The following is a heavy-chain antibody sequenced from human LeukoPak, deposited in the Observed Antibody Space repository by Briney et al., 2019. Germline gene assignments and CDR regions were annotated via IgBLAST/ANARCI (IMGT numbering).Heavy chain of an antibody. J-gene: IGHJ6*02. V-gene: IGHV4-4*02. CDR3: ARVGYSGYYYGMDV. CDR1: GGSISGSNW. CDR2: IYHSGST. D-gene: IGHD6-13*01. Sequence: SETLSLTCAVSGGSISGSNWWSWVRQPPGKGLEWIGEIYHSGSTNYNPSLKSRVTISVDKSKNQFSLKLSSVTAADTAVYYCARVGYSGYYYGMDVWGQGTTVTVSS.